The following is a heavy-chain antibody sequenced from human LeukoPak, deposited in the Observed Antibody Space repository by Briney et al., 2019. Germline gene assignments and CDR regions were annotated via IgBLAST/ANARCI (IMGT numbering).Heavy chain of an antibody. CDR3: ARSQGYCSGGSCLQGDWFDP. J-gene: IGHJ5*02. V-gene: IGHV5-51*01. CDR1: GYRFTSYW. CDR2: IYPGDSDT. Sequence: GESLKISCKGSGYRFTSYWIGWVRPMAGKGLEWMGIIYPGDSDTRYSPSFQGQVTISADKSISTAYLQWGSRKASDTAMYYCARSQGYCSGGSCLQGDWFDPWGQGTLVTVSS. D-gene: IGHD2-15*01.